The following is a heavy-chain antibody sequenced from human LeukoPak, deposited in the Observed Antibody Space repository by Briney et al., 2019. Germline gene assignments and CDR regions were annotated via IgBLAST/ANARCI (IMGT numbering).Heavy chain of an antibody. J-gene: IGHJ4*02. CDR3: ARDRFGELLY. CDR2: IYSGGST. CDR1: GFTVSSNY. Sequence: GGSLRLSCAASGFTVSSNYMSWVRQAPGKGLEWVSVIYSGGSTYYADSVKGRFTISRDNSKNTLYLQMNSLRAEDAAVYYCARDRFGELLYWGQGTLVTVPS. D-gene: IGHD3-10*01. V-gene: IGHV3-66*01.